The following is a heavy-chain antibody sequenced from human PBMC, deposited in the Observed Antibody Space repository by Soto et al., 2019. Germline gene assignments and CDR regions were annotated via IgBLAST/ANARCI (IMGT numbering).Heavy chain of an antibody. J-gene: IGHJ4*02. CDR3: ARLEHNFGPHDY. CDR2: ISVHNGYT. CDR1: GYTFSSYG. D-gene: IGHD1-1*01. V-gene: IGHV1-18*01. Sequence: QVQLAQSGAEVKKPGASVTVSCKASGYTFSSYGISWVRQAPGQGLEWVGWISVHNGYTKYATELQGRVTMTTDTATSTAYMELRSLRSDDSAVYFCARLEHNFGPHDYWGQGTLVTVTS.